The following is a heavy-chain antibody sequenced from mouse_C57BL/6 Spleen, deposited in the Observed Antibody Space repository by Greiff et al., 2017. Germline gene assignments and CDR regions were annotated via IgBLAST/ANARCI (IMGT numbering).Heavy chain of an antibody. V-gene: IGHV5-17*01. CDR3: ARRPGYYAMDY. Sequence: EVMLVESGGGLVKPGGSLKLSCAASGFTFSDYGMHWVRQAPEKGLEWVAYISSGSSTIYYADTVKGRFTISRDNAKNTLFLQMTSLRSEDTAMXYCARRPGYYAMDYWGQGTSVTVSS. CDR1: GFTFSDYG. CDR2: ISSGSSTI. J-gene: IGHJ4*01.